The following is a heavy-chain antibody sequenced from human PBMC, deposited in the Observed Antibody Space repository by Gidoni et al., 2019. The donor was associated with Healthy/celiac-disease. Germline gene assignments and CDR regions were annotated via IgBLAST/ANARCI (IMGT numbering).Heavy chain of an antibody. CDR3: TTVNRGYSYDAFDI. J-gene: IGHJ3*02. CDR1: GFTFSNAW. V-gene: IGHV3-15*01. Sequence: EVQLVESGGGLVKPGGSLRLSCAASGFTFSNAWMSWVRQAPGKGLEWVGRIKSKTDGGTTDYAAPVKGRFTISRDDSKNTLYLQMNSLKTEDTAVYYCTTVNRGYSYDAFDIWGQGTMVTVSS. CDR2: IKSKTDGGTT. D-gene: IGHD5-18*01.